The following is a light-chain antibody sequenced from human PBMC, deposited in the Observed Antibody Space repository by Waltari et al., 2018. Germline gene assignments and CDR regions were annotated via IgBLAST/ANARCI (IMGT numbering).Light chain of an antibody. V-gene: IGLV1-51*02. J-gene: IGLJ7*01. CDR1: SSNIGNNY. CDR2: ENT. Sequence: QSVLTPPPSVSAAPGQRVTIYCPGGSSNIGNNYVSWYRQFPGTTPKLLNYENTERPSGIPGRFSGSKSGTSATLDITGLQAGDEADYYCGTWDSSLSGAVFGGGTHLTVL. CDR3: GTWDSSLSGAV.